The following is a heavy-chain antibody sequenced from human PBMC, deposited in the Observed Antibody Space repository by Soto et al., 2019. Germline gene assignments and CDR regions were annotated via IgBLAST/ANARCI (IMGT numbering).Heavy chain of an antibody. CDR1: GFTLSSYG. J-gene: IGHJ4*02. V-gene: IGHV3-30*18. Sequence: PGGSLRLSCAASGFTLSSYGMHWVRQAPGKGLEWVAVISYDGSNKYYADSVKGRFTISRDNSKNTLYLQMNSLRAEDTAVYYCAKDTPASRGSSSSGLSDYWGQGTLVTVSS. D-gene: IGHD6-6*01. CDR3: AKDTPASRGSSSSGLSDY. CDR2: ISYDGSNK.